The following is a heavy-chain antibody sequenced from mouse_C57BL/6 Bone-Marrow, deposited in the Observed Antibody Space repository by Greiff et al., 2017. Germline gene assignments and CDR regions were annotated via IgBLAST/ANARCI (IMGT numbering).Heavy chain of an antibody. V-gene: IGHV1-85*01. Sequence: VQLQQSGPELVKPGASVKLSCKASGYNFTSYDINWVKQRPGQGLEWIGWIYPRDGSTKYNEKFKGKATLTVDTSSSTAYMELHSLTSEDSAVYFCSRIEFDGSSGDWYFDVWGTGTTVTVSS. J-gene: IGHJ1*03. CDR3: SRIEFDGSSGDWYFDV. D-gene: IGHD1-1*01. CDR1: GYNFTSYD. CDR2: IYPRDGST.